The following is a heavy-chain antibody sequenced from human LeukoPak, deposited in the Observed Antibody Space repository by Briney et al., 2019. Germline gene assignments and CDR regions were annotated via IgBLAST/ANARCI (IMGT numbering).Heavy chain of an antibody. J-gene: IGHJ3*02. D-gene: IGHD2-21*01. CDR1: GGSISSGSYY. CDR2: IYTSGST. CDR3: ARVPGLWPDLGKDVFDI. Sequence: PSQTLSLTCTVSGGSISSGSYYWSWIRQPAGKGLEWIGRIYTSGSTNYNPSLKSRFTISVDTSKNQFSLKLSSVTAPAPAVFYCARVPGLWPDLGKDVFDIWAQGPRVTVSS. V-gene: IGHV4-61*02.